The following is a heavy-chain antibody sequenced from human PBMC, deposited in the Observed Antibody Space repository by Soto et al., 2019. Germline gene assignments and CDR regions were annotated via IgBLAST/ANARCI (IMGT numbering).Heavy chain of an antibody. D-gene: IGHD3-22*01. V-gene: IGHV3-48*02. Sequence: PGGSLRLSCAASGFTFRSYSMNWVRQAPGKGLEWVSYISSSSRTMYYADSVKGRFTISRDNAKNSLYLQMNSLRDEDTAVYYCARGQTYYYDSSGYPPEDYWGQGTLVTVSS. J-gene: IGHJ4*02. CDR3: ARGQTYYYDSSGYPPEDY. CDR1: GFTFRSYS. CDR2: ISSSSRTM.